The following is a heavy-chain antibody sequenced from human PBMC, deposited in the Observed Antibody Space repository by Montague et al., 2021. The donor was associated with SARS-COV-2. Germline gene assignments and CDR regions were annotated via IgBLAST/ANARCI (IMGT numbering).Heavy chain of an antibody. Sequence: ETLSLTCTVSGASVGSSDWGWIRQPPGKGLEWIGYFYSVGSTDYNPSLKSRATISRDTSKNQFSLKVRSVTAAETAVYYCARGTMTADAFDIWGQGTMVTVSS. J-gene: IGHJ3*02. D-gene: IGHD1/OR15-1a*01. CDR2: FYSVGST. CDR3: ARGTMTADAFDI. CDR1: GASVGSSD. V-gene: IGHV4-59*02.